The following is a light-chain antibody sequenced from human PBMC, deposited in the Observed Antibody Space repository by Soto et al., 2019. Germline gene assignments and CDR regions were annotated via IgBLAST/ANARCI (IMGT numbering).Light chain of an antibody. CDR2: EVN. CDR1: SSDFGNYNL. Sequence: QSALTQPASVSGSPGQSITISCTGTSSDFGNYNLVSWYQQHPGKVPKLILFEVNKRPSGVSGRFSGSKSGNTASLTISGLQAEDEADYYCSSYISSNIPGAFGGGTKVTVL. V-gene: IGLV2-14*02. CDR3: SSYISSNIPGA. J-gene: IGLJ3*02.